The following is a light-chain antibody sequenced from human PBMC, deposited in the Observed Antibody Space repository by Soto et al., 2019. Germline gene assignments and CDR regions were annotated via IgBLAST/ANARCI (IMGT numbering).Light chain of an antibody. Sequence: QSVLTQPPSVSGAPGQRVTISCTGSSSNIGAGYDVHWYQQLPGTAPKLLIYGNSNRPSGVPDRFSGSKSGTSASLAITGRQAEEEADYYCQSYDSSLSVVFGGGTKVTVL. CDR3: QSYDSSLSVV. CDR1: SSNIGAGYD. CDR2: GNS. J-gene: IGLJ2*01. V-gene: IGLV1-40*01.